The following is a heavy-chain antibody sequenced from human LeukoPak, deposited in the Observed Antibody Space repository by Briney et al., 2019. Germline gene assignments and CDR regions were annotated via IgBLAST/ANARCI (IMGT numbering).Heavy chain of an antibody. Sequence: GGSLRLSCAASGFTFSSYSMNWVRQAPGKGLEWVSSISSSSSYIYYADSVKGRFTISRDNAKNSLYLQMNGLRAEDTAVYYCAKVAKQQLVDFDYWGQGTLVTVSS. CDR2: ISSSSSYI. V-gene: IGHV3-21*04. CDR1: GFTFSSYS. CDR3: AKVAKQQLVDFDY. D-gene: IGHD6-13*01. J-gene: IGHJ4*02.